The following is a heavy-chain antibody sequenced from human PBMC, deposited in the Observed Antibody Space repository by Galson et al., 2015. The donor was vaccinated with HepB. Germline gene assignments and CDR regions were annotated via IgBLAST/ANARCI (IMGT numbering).Heavy chain of an antibody. J-gene: IGHJ4*02. D-gene: IGHD3-9*01. V-gene: IGHV3-66*01. Sequence: SLRLSCAASGFTISGSYMSWVRQAPGKGLEWVSAVYSGGGTDYADSAKGSLNISRDNSKNTLYLQMNNLRADDTALYFCARGKTGQGWGQGTLVSVSS. CDR1: GFTISGSY. CDR2: VYSGGGT. CDR3: ARGKTGQG.